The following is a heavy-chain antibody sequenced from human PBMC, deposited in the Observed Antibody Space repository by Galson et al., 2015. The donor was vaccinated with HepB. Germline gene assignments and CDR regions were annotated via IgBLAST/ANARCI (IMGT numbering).Heavy chain of an antibody. CDR2: ISSSSGTT. CDR1: GFTFSSYS. J-gene: IGHJ3*02. Sequence: SLRLSCAASGFTFSSYSINWVRQAPGKGLEWVSYISSSSGTTYYGDSVKGRFTISRDNAKDSLYLQMNSLRDEDTAVYYCARDRRGAGGAFDIWGQGTMVTVSS. CDR3: ARDRRGAGGAFDI. V-gene: IGHV3-48*02. D-gene: IGHD1-26*01.